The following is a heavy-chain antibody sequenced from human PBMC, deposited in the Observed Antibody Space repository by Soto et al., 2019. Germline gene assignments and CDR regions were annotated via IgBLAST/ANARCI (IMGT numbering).Heavy chain of an antibody. Sequence: EVQLVESGEGLVQPGGSLRLSCVASTFTFSSDWMHWVRQAPGKGLVWVSRINTDGSSTTYADSVKGRFTMSRDNAKNTLYLQMDSLRAEDTAVYYCVRSLADWGQGTMVTVSS. CDR2: INTDGSST. J-gene: IGHJ3*01. CDR3: VRSLAD. CDR1: TFTFSSDW. V-gene: IGHV3-74*01.